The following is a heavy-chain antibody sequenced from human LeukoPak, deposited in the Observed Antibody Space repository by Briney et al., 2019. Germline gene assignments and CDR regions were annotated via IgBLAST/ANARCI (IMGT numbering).Heavy chain of an antibody. CDR1: GGSISSYY. CDR2: IYTSGST. V-gene: IGHV4-4*07. J-gene: IGHJ4*02. D-gene: IGHD3-9*01. Sequence: PSETLSLTCTVSGGSISSYYWSWIRQPAGKGLERIGRIYTSGSTNYNPSLKGRVTMSVDTSKNQFSLKLSSVTAADTAVYYCARDNNFDILTGYYQYYFDYWGQGTLVTVSS. CDR3: ARDNNFDILTGYYQYYFDY.